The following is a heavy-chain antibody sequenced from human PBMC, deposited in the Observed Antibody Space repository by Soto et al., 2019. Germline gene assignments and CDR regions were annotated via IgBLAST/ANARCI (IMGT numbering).Heavy chain of an antibody. Sequence: QVQLVQSGAEVKKPGASVKVSCKASGYTFTSYYMHWVRQAPGQGLEWMGIINPSGTTTDYAQKCQGRVTMTRDTSTSTYYMELSSLRSADTAGYYCALPQIASHYYYGMDVWGQGTTVTVSS. CDR3: ALPQIASHYYYGMDV. J-gene: IGHJ6*02. V-gene: IGHV1-46*01. D-gene: IGHD2-2*01. CDR2: INPSGTTT. CDR1: GYTFTSYY.